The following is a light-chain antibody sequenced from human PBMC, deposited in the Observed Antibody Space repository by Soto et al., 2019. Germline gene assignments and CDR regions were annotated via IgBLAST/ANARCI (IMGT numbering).Light chain of an antibody. Sequence: IVTTHSPATLSVSPGEIATLSFRASRSVSSNLAWYQQKPCQAPRLLIYGASSRATGIPDRFSGSGSGTDFTLTISRLEPEDFAVYYCQQYGSSRTFGQGTKVDIK. V-gene: IGKV3-20*01. CDR2: GAS. J-gene: IGKJ1*01. CDR1: RSVSSN. CDR3: QQYGSSRT.